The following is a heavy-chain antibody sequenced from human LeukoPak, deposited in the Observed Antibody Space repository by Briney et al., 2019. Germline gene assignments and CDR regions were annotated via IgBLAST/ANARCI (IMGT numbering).Heavy chain of an antibody. Sequence: SETLSLTCTVSGGSISSYYWSWIRQPPGKGLEWIGYIYYSGSTNYNPSLKSRVTISVDTSKNQFSLKLSSVTAADTAVYYCARGGYYGSSAFGFDYWGQGTLVTVSS. CDR2: IYYSGST. CDR3: ARGGYYGSSAFGFDY. CDR1: GGSISSYY. V-gene: IGHV4-59*08. J-gene: IGHJ4*02. D-gene: IGHD3-10*01.